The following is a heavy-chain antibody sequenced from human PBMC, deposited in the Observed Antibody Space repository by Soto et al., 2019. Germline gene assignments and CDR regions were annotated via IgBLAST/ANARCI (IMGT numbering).Heavy chain of an antibody. CDR1: GFTFSSYA. J-gene: IGHJ4*02. D-gene: IGHD1-26*01. CDR3: ARGGASYFDY. Sequence: QVQLVESGGGVVQPGRSLRLSCAASGFTFSSYAMHWVRQAAGRGLEWVAVISYDGSNKYYADSVKGRFTISRDNSKNTLYMQMNSLRAEDTAVYYCARGGASYFDYWGQGTLVTVSS. V-gene: IGHV3-30-3*01. CDR2: ISYDGSNK.